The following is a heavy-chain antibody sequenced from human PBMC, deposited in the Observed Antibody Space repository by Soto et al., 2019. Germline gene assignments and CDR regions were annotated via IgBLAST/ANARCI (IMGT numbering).Heavy chain of an antibody. J-gene: IGHJ4*02. V-gene: IGHV5-10-1*01. CDR3: ARQIYDSDTGPNFQYYFDS. CDR2: IDPSDSQT. D-gene: IGHD3-22*01. Sequence: GESLKISCKGSGYSFAGYWITWVRQKPGKGLEWMGRIDPSDSQTYYSPSFRGHVTISVTKSIATVFLQWSSLRASDTAMYYCARQIYDSDTGPNFQYYFDSWGQGTPVTVSS. CDR1: GYSFAGYW.